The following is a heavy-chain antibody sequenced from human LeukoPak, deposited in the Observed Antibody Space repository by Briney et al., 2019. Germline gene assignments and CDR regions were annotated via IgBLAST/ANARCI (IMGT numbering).Heavy chain of an antibody. Sequence: PGGSLRLSCVAPGFSFGYYAVTWVRQAPGKGLESVSGMVGSGETYYADSVKGRFTMSRDNSRTMLYLQMNTLRVEDTAIYYCAKDMHYNDGRWEFDPWGQGTLVTVSS. J-gene: IGHJ5*02. CDR2: MVGSGET. V-gene: IGHV3-23*01. D-gene: IGHD5-24*01. CDR3: AKDMHYNDGRWEFDP. CDR1: GFSFGYYA.